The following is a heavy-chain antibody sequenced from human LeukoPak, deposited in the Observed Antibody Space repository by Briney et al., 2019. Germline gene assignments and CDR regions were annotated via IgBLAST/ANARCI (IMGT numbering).Heavy chain of an antibody. D-gene: IGHD6-19*01. CDR1: GFTFSSYW. J-gene: IGHJ4*02. V-gene: IGHV3-21*01. CDR3: ALTGYSSGWYVD. CDR2: ISSSSSYI. Sequence: GGSLRLSCAASGFTFSSYWMSWVRQAPGKGLEWVSSISSSSSYIYYADSVKGRFTISRDNAKNSLYLQMNSLRAEDTAVYYCALTGYSSGWYVDWGQGTLVTVSS.